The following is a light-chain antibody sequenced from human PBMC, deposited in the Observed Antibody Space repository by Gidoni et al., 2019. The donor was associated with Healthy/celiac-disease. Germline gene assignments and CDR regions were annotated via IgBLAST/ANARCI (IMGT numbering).Light chain of an antibody. J-gene: IGLJ2*01. CDR3: SSYTSSSTLAV. V-gene: IGLV2-14*01. CDR1: SSDVGGYNY. CDR2: EAS. Sequence: QSALTQPASVTGSPGQSITISCTGTSSDVGGYNYVSWYQQHPGKAPKLMIYEASNRPSGVSTRFAGSKSGNTASLTISGLQAEDEADYYCSSYTSSSTLAVFGGGTKLTVL.